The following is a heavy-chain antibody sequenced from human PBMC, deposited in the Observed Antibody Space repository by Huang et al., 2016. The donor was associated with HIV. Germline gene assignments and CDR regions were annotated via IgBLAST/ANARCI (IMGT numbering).Heavy chain of an antibody. CDR2: ISGSGSSI. D-gene: IGHD2-15*01. CDR1: GFLFTTFT. V-gene: IGHV3-21*01. Sequence: EVQLEESGGALVKPGGSLRLSCAASGFLFTTFTMHWVRQVTGKAVEWVSYISGSGSSIYYADAVKGRFTISRDNTKKSLYLQMSSLSVDDTAFYFCARGGPVGYFNLWGHGTLVSVSS. CDR3: ARGGPVGYFNL. J-gene: IGHJ4*03.